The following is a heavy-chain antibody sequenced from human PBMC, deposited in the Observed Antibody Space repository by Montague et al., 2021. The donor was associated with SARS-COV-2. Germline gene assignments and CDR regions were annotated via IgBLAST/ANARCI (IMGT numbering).Heavy chain of an antibody. D-gene: IGHD2-21*02. Sequence: SETLSLTCAVYGGSFSNYYWTWIRQPPGKGLEWIGEINHSGSTNYNPSLKSRVTISVDTSKNQFSLKLSSVTAADTAVYFCASLGSPAYCGGDCYLRDYGTGVWGQGTRVTVSS. CDR1: GGSFSNYY. CDR2: INHSGST. J-gene: IGHJ6*02. V-gene: IGHV4-34*01. CDR3: ASLGSPAYCGGDCYLRDYGTGV.